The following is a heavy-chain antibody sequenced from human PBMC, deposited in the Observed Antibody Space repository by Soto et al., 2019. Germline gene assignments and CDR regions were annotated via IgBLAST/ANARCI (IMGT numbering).Heavy chain of an antibody. D-gene: IGHD5-12*01. Sequence: EVQLVESGGVSVQPGGSLRLSCAASGFSLSNYWMHWFRQAPGKGLVWVSRINIDGSTTTYADSVKGRFTISRDNAKNTLYLQMNSLRDEDTAVYYCVRIRRGDGYTFGYWGQGTLVTVSS. V-gene: IGHV3-74*01. J-gene: IGHJ4*02. CDR2: INIDGSTT. CDR3: VRIRRGDGYTFGY. CDR1: GFSLSNYW.